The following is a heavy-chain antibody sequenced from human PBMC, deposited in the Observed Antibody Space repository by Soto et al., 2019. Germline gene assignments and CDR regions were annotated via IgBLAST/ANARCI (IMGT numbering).Heavy chain of an antibody. J-gene: IGHJ6*02. V-gene: IGHV2-5*01. CDR2: IFWNDDK. CDR3: ALSTCDFWSGYYIYYYGMDV. CDR1: GFSLSTSGVG. Sequence: SGPTLVNPTQTLTLTCTFSGFSLSTSGVGGGWIRQPPGKALEWLALIFWNDDKRYSPSLKSRLTITKDTSKNQVVLTMTNMDTVDTATYYCALSTCDFWSGYYIYYYGMDVWGQGTTVTVSS. D-gene: IGHD3-3*01.